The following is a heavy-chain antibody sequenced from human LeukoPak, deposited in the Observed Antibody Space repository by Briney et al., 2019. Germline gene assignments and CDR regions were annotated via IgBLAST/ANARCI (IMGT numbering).Heavy chain of an antibody. CDR1: GYTFTGYF. Sequence: PRASVKVSCKASGYTFTGYFMHWVRQAPGQGLEWMGRINPNSGGTNYAQKFQGRVTMTRDTSISTAYMELSRLRSDDTAVYYCARVVPAARRAYYYYYYGMDAWGQGTTVTVSS. V-gene: IGHV1-2*06. CDR2: INPNSGGT. CDR3: ARVVPAARRAYYYYYYGMDA. J-gene: IGHJ6*02. D-gene: IGHD2-2*01.